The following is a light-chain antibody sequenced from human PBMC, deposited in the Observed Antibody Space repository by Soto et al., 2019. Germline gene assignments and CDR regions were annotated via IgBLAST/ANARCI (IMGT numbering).Light chain of an antibody. J-gene: IGKJ2*01. CDR1: QSLVHSDGNTY. Sequence: DVVMTQSPLSLPVTLGQPASISCRSSQSLVHSDGNTYLNWFQQRPGQSPRRLIYKVSNRDSGVPDRFRGMGLGSDFTLKISRVEAEDVGVYSCVQGTHWRPGYTFGQGTKLEIK. V-gene: IGKV2-30*02. CDR2: KVS. CDR3: VQGTHWRPGYT.